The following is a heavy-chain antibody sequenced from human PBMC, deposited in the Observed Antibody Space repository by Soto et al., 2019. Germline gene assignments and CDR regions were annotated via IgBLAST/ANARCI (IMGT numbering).Heavy chain of an antibody. CDR1: GVIVSDNY. Sequence: PGGSLRLSCAISGVIVSDNYMSWVRLVPGKGLEWVSVVYSDGRTFYADSVKGRFTISRDNSENTVFLQLSSLRVEDTAIYYCARARLYDASGSYYYYYGMDVWGQGTTVTVSS. D-gene: IGHD3-16*01. CDR2: VYSDGRT. CDR3: ARARLYDASGSYYYYYGMDV. J-gene: IGHJ6*02. V-gene: IGHV3-53*01.